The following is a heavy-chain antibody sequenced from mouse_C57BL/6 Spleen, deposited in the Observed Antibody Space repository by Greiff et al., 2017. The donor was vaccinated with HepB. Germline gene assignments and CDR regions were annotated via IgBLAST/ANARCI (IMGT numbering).Heavy chain of an antibody. J-gene: IGHJ4*01. Sequence: QVQLQQPGAELVQPGASVPLSCPASWSPFPRYWMHWVKQRPGRGLEWIGRIDPNSGGTKYTEKFQSKATLTVDQPSSTAYMQLSSLTSEDSAVYYCAKASNYAMDYWGQGTSVTVSS. CDR3: AKASNYAMDY. CDR1: WSPFPRYW. D-gene: IGHD2-10*02. CDR2: IDPNSGGT. V-gene: IGHV1-72*01.